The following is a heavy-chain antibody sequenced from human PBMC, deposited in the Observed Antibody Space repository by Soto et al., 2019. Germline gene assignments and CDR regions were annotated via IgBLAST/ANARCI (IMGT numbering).Heavy chain of an antibody. CDR3: APPACAATWCSPSPNLDH. V-gene: IGHV1-69*09. CDR2: INPLSGIS. Sequence: QVQLVQSGAEVKKPESSVKVSCKTSGGTFVRHVISWVRQAPGQGPEWMGKINPLSGISNYAQKFQDRVTFTADTDSSTAYMELSSLRSDDTAVYYCAPPACAATWCSPSPNLDHWGQGTLVTVSS. D-gene: IGHD2-2*01. CDR1: GGTFVRHV. J-gene: IGHJ4*02.